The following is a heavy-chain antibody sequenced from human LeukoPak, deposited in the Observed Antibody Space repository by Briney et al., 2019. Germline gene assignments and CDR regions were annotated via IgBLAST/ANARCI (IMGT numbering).Heavy chain of an antibody. V-gene: IGHV4-38-2*02. J-gene: IGHJ4*02. D-gene: IGHD5-24*01. CDR3: ARDRRDGYNYGPGDY. CDR1: GYAISSGYY. Sequence: SETLSLTCTVSGYAISSGYYWGWIRQPPGKGLEWIGSIYHSGSTYYNPSLKSRVTISVDTSKNQFSLKLSSVTAADTAVYYCARDRRDGYNYGPGDYWGQGTLVTVSS. CDR2: IYHSGST.